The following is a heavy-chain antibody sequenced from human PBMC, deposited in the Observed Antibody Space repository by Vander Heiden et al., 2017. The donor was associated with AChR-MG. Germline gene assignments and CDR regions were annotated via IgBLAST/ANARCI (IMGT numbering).Heavy chain of an antibody. CDR2: IYYSGST. J-gene: IGHJ4*02. Sequence: QVQLQESGPGLVKPSETLSLTCTVSGGSFSRHYWSWVRQPPGKGLEWIVYIYYSGSTNYNPSLRSRFTISVDTSKNQFSLKLSSVTAADTAVYYCARVTYSSSWYPYYFDYWGQGTLVTVSS. D-gene: IGHD6-13*01. CDR3: ARVTYSSSWYPYYFDY. CDR1: GGSFSRHY. V-gene: IGHV4-59*11.